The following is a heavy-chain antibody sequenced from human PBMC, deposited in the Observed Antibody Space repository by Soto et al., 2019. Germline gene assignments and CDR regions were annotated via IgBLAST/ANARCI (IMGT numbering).Heavy chain of an antibody. J-gene: IGHJ4*02. CDR3: VRRVSGNYHY. CDR1: GFTFSSYD. CDR2: ISSNGGTT. V-gene: IGHV3-64*01. D-gene: IGHD1-7*01. Sequence: EVQLAESGGGMVQPGGSLRLSCVASGFTFSSYDMHWVRQAPGKGLEYVSSISSNGGTTYYGNSVKGRFTSSRDNSKNTLYLQMGSLRAEDMAVYFCVRRVSGNYHYWGPGTLVTVSS.